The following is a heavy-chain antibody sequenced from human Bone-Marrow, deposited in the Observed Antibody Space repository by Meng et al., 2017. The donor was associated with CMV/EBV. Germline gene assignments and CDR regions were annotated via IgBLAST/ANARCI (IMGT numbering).Heavy chain of an antibody. V-gene: IGHV3-74*01. D-gene: IGHD3-3*01. CDR1: GFTFSSYW. Sequence: GGSLRLSCAASGFTFSSYWMHWVRQAPGKGLVWVSRINSDGSSTSYADSVKGRFTISRDNSKNTLYLQMNSLRAEDTAVYYCAKDPSSTYYDFWSGYYYYYYGMDVWGQGTTVTVSS. CDR3: AKDPSSTYYDFWSGYYYYYYGMDV. CDR2: INSDGSST. J-gene: IGHJ6*02.